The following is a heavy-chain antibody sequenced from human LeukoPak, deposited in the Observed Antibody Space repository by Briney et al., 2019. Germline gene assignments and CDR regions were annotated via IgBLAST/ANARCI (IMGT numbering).Heavy chain of an antibody. Sequence: SETLSLTCTVSGGSISSYYWSWIRQPPGKGLEWIGYIYYSGSTNYNPSLKSRVTISVDTSKNQFSLKLSSVTAADTAVYYCASGPAMVPFYFDYWGQGTLVTVSS. CDR1: GGSISSYY. CDR3: ASGPAMVPFYFDY. V-gene: IGHV4-59*01. J-gene: IGHJ4*02. CDR2: IYYSGST. D-gene: IGHD5-18*01.